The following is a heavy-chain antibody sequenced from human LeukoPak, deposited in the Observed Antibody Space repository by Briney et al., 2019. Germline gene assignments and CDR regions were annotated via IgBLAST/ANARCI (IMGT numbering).Heavy chain of an antibody. CDR1: GFTLSSYA. J-gene: IGHJ4*02. CDR2: ISYDGSNK. Sequence: GGSLRLSCAASGFTLSSYAMSWVRQAPGKGLEWVAVISYDGSNKYYADSVKGRFTISRDNSKNTLYLQMNSLRAEDTAVYYCARDLAIAVAGTGLDYWGQGTLVTVSS. V-gene: IGHV3-30-3*01. CDR3: ARDLAIAVAGTGLDY. D-gene: IGHD6-19*01.